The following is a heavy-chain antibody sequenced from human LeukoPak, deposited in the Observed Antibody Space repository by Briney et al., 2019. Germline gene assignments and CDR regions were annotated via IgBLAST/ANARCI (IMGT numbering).Heavy chain of an antibody. Sequence: SQTLSLTCAISGDSVSGSSVAWNWIRQSPSRGLEWLGRTYYRSKWLVDYADSLKGRITINADTSKNQLSLQLHSVTPEDTAIYYCTRFYDTNSFDYWGQGTLVTVSS. CDR1: GDSVSGSSVA. CDR3: TRFYDTNSFDY. D-gene: IGHD3-16*01. J-gene: IGHJ4*02. V-gene: IGHV6-1*01. CDR2: TYYRSKWLV.